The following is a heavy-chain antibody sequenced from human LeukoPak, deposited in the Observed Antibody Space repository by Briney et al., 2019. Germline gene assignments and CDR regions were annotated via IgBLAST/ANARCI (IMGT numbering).Heavy chain of an antibody. CDR2: ISSSGSTI. CDR1: GFTFSDYY. Sequence: GGSLRLSCAASGFTFSDYYMSWIRQAPGKGLEWVSYISSSGSTIYYADSVKGRFTISRDSAKNSLYLQMNSLRAEDTAVYYCARDLYYDSSGSPTDWFDPWGQGTLVTVSS. J-gene: IGHJ5*02. V-gene: IGHV3-11*01. D-gene: IGHD3-22*01. CDR3: ARDLYYDSSGSPTDWFDP.